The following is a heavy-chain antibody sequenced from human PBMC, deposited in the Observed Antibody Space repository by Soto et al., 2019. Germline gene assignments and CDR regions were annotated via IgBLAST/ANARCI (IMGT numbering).Heavy chain of an antibody. Sequence: EVQLLESGGGLVQPGGSLRLSCAASGFTFSSYAMSWVRQAPGKGLEWVSAISGSGVGTYYSGSVKGRFTISRDNSKNTLYLQMNSLRAEDTAVYYCAKCMTTVTTFPFDIRGQGTMVSVSS. CDR3: AKCMTTVTTFPFDI. D-gene: IGHD4-17*01. J-gene: IGHJ3*02. V-gene: IGHV3-23*01. CDR2: ISGSGVGT. CDR1: GFTFSSYA.